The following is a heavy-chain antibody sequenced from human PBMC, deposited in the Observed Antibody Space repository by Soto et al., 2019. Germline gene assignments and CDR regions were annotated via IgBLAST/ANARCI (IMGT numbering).Heavy chain of an antibody. CDR1: GYTFTSYA. Sequence: ASVKVSCKASGYTFTSYAMHRVRQAPGQRLEWMGWINAGNGNTKYSQKFQGRVTITRDTSASTAYMELSSLRSEDTAVYYCARDPYRNYWFDPWGQGTLVTVSS. J-gene: IGHJ5*02. V-gene: IGHV1-3*01. D-gene: IGHD4-4*01. CDR3: ARDPYRNYWFDP. CDR2: INAGNGNT.